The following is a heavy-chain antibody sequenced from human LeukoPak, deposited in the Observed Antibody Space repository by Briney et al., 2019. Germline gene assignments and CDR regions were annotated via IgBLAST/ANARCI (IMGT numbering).Heavy chain of an antibody. CDR1: GGSISSYY. D-gene: IGHD2-15*01. CDR2: IYYGGST. CDR3: ARVEEFCSSGSCYLGWFDP. Sequence: SETLSLTCTVSGGSISSYYWSWIRQPPGKGLEWIGYIYYGGSTNYKPSLKSRVTISVDTSKNQFSLKLSSVTAADTAVYYCARVEEFCSSGSCYLGWFDPWGQGTLVTVSS. J-gene: IGHJ5*02. V-gene: IGHV4-59*01.